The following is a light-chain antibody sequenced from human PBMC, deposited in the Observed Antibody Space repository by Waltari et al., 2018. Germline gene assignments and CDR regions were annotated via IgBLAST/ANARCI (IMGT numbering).Light chain of an antibody. V-gene: IGKV1-17*03. CDR3: LQHNSDPQT. Sequence: DIQMTQSPSAMSASVGDRVTITCRASQALSNYLAWFQQKPGQAPKRLIYAASNLQPGVPSRFSGSGSGTEFTLTISSLQPEDFATYYCLQHNSDPQTFGQGTKLEIK. CDR2: AAS. J-gene: IGKJ2*01. CDR1: QALSNY.